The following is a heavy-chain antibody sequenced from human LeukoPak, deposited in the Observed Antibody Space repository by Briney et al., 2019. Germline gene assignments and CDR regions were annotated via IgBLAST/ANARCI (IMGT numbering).Heavy chain of an antibody. CDR3: ARDRAGYYDSSGYWGYYYMDV. CDR1: GGSISSGGYS. Sequence: PSETLSLTCAVSGGSISSGGYSWSWIRQPPGKGLEWIGYIYYSGGTYYNPSLKSRVTIPVDTSKNQFSLKLSSVTAADTAVYYCARDRAGYYDSSGYWGYYYMDVWGKGTTVTVSS. J-gene: IGHJ6*03. CDR2: IYYSGGT. V-gene: IGHV4-30-4*07. D-gene: IGHD3-22*01.